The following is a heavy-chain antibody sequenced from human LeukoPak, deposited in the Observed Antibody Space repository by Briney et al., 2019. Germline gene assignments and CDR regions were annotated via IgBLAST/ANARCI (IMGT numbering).Heavy chain of an antibody. CDR2: IYYSGST. CDR1: GGSMNNYY. V-gene: IGHV4-59*01. Sequence: SETLSLTCTVSGGSMNNYYWSWIRQPPGKGLEWIGFIYYSGSTSQNPSLRSRATISLDTSKNQFSLRLSSVTAADTAVYYCARDDYYGMDVRGQGTTVTVSS. J-gene: IGHJ6*02. CDR3: ARDDYYGMDV.